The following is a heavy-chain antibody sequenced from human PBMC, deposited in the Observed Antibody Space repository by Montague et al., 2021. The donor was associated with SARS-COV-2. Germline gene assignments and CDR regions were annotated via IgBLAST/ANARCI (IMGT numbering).Heavy chain of an antibody. J-gene: IGHJ4*02. CDR3: ARTSASSDY. D-gene: IGHD1-26*01. V-gene: IGHV6-1*01. CDR2: TYYRSKWYN. CDR1: GDSVSGNSVG. Sequence: CAISGDSVSGNSVGWNWIKQSPSIGLEWLGRTYYRSKWYNDYAVSVKSRITINPDTSKNQISLQLNSVTPEDTAVYYCARTSASSDYWSQGTLVTVSS.